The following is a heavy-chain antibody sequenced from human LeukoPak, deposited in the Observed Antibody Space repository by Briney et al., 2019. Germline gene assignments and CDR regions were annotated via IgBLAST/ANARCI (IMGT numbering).Heavy chain of an antibody. CDR2: IYHSGST. CDR3: AVIIGGGWNPYYFDY. V-gene: IGHV4-30-2*01. J-gene: IGHJ4*02. CDR1: GGSISSGGYY. Sequence: SETLSLTCTVSGGSISSGGYYWSWIRQPPGKGLEWIGYIYHSGSTYYNPSLKSRVTISVDRSKNQFSLKLSSVTAADTAVYYCAVIIGGGWNPYYFDYWGQGTLVTVSS. D-gene: IGHD6-19*01.